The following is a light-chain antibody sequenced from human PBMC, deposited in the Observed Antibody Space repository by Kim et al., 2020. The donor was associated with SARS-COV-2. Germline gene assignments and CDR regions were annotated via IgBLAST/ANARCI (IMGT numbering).Light chain of an antibody. CDR2: QDE. V-gene: IGLV3-1*01. J-gene: IGLJ2*01. CDR3: QVWESTTTV. CDR1: RLEKKY. Sequence: SVSQGQTASNTGSGDRLEKKYVFWYQKKPGQSPVVVMYQDERRPSGIPERFSGSNSGNTATLTISGTQAMDEADYYCQVWESTTTVFGGGTQLTVL.